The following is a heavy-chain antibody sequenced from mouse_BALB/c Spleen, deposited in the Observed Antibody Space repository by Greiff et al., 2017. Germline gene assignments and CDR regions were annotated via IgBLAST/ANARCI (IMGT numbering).Heavy chain of an antibody. V-gene: IGHV14-4*02. CDR2: IDPENGDT. CDR1: GFNIKDYY. Sequence: DVQLQESGAELVRSGASVKLSCTASGFNIKDYYMHWVKQRPEQGLEWIGWIDPENGDTEYAPKFQGKATMTADTSSNTAYLQLSSLTSEDTAVYYCNAYAMDYWGQGTSVTVSS. CDR3: NAYAMDY. J-gene: IGHJ4*01.